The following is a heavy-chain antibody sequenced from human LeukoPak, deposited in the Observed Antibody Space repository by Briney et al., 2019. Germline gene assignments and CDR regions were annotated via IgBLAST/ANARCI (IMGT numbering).Heavy chain of an antibody. V-gene: IGHV1-2*02. D-gene: IGHD1-14*01. CDR2: INPNSGGI. Sequence: ASVKVSCKASGYIFTDYYIHWVRQAPGQGLEWMGWINPNSGGINFAQKFQGRVTMTRDTSISTAYMELSRLRSDDTAVYYCARDSAKGITSYWGQGTLVTVSS. J-gene: IGHJ4*02. CDR1: GYIFTDYY. CDR3: ARDSAKGITSY.